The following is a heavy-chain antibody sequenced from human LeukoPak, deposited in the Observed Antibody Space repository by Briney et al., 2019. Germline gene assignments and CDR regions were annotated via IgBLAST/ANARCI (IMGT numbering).Heavy chain of an antibody. Sequence: GGSLRLSCAASGFTFSSYSMNWVRRAPGKGLEWVSSISSSSSYIYYADSVKGRFTISRDNAKNSLYLQMNSLRAEDTAVYYCARDPSVAGTGNYWGQGTLVTVSS. D-gene: IGHD6-19*01. CDR2: ISSSSSYI. V-gene: IGHV3-21*01. CDR1: GFTFSSYS. CDR3: ARDPSVAGTGNY. J-gene: IGHJ4*02.